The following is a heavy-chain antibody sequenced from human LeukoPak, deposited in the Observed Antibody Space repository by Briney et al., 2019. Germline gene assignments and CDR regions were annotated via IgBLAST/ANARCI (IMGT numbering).Heavy chain of an antibody. Sequence: KPSETLSLTCTVSGGSISSSSYYWGWIRQPPGKGLEWIGSIYYSGSTYYNPSLKSRVTISVDTSKNQFSLKLSSVTAADTAVYYCASLAAARYVSWGQGTLVTVSS. CDR1: GGSISSSSYY. J-gene: IGHJ4*02. CDR3: ASLAAARYVS. D-gene: IGHD6-13*01. CDR2: IYYSGST. V-gene: IGHV4-39*07.